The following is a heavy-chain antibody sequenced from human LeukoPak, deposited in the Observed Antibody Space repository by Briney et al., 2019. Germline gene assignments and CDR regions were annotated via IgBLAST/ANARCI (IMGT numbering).Heavy chain of an antibody. V-gene: IGHV3-21*04. CDR2: ISSSSYI. Sequence: PGGSLRLSCAASGFTFSSYSMNWVRQAPGKGLEWVSSISSSSYIYYADSVKGRFTISRDNSKNTLYLQMNSLRAEDTAVYYCAKDEEATPWGSDFDYWGQGTLVTVSS. CDR3: AKDEEATPWGSDFDY. D-gene: IGHD3-16*01. J-gene: IGHJ4*02. CDR1: GFTFSSYS.